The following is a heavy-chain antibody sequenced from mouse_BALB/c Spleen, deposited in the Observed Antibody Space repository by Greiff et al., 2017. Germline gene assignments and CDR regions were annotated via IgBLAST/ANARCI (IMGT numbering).Heavy chain of an antibody. CDR2: ISYDGSN. V-gene: IGHV3-6*02. J-gene: IGHJ2*01. CDR3: ARDYRYDGYFDY. D-gene: IGHD2-14*01. CDR1: GYSITSGYY. Sequence: EVKLQESGPGLVKPSQSLSLTCSVTGYSITSGYYWNWIRQFPGNKLEWMGYISYDGSNNYNPSLKNRISITRDTSKNQFFLKLNSVTTEDTATYYCARDYRYDGYFDYWGQGTTLTVSS.